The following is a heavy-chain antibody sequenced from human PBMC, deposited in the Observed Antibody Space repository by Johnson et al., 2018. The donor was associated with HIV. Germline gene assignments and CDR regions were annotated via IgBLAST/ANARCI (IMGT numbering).Heavy chain of an antibody. J-gene: IGHJ3*02. CDR1: GFTFSSYA. V-gene: IGHV3-30*04. CDR3: AKDERAGQWLVLAFDI. Sequence: QAQLVESGGGVVQPGRSMRLSCAASGFTFSSYAMHWVRQAPGKGLEWVAVISSDGSNKYYADSVKGRFTLSRDNSKNTLYLQMNSLRAEDTAVYYCAKDERAGQWLVLAFDIWGQGTMVTVSS. CDR2: ISSDGSNK. D-gene: IGHD6-19*01.